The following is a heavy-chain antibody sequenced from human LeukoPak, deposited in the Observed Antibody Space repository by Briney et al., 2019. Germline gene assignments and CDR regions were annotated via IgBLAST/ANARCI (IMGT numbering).Heavy chain of an antibody. CDR2: INPNSGGT. Sequence: ASVKVSCKASGYTFTGCYMHWVRQAPGQGLEWMGWINPNSGGTNYAQKFQGRVTMTRDTSISTAYMELSRLRSDDTAVYYCARGQTYYDFWSGYGAGDGRLDVWGQGTTVTVPS. CDR3: ARGQTYYDFWSGYGAGDGRLDV. CDR1: GYTFTGCY. J-gene: IGHJ6*02. D-gene: IGHD3-3*01. V-gene: IGHV1-2*02.